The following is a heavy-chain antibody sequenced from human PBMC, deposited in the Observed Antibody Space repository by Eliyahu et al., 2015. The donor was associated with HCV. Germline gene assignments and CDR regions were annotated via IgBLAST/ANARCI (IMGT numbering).Heavy chain of an antibody. D-gene: IGHD3-22*01. CDR1: GGSIXSYY. V-gene: IGHV4-59*01. CDR3: ARVIGSGYSQYYYYGMDV. Sequence: QVQLQESGPGLVKPSETLSLTCXXSGGSIXSYYWSWIRQPPGKGLEWIGYIYYSGSTNYNPSLKSRVTISVDTSKNQFSLKLSSVTAADTAVYYCARVIGSGYSQYYYYGMDVWGQGTTVTVSS. CDR2: IYYSGST. J-gene: IGHJ6*02.